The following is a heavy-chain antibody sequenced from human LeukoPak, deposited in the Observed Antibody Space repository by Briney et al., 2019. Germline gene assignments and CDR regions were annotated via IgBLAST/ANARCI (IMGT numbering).Heavy chain of an antibody. Sequence: SETLSLTCTVSGGSISSYYWSWIRQTPGKGLEWIGYIYYSGSTNYNPSLKSRATISVDTSKNQFSLKLSSVTAADTAVYYCARDRGQYYDSSGFIDYWGQGTLVTVSS. J-gene: IGHJ4*02. CDR2: IYYSGST. CDR3: ARDRGQYYDSSGFIDY. D-gene: IGHD3-22*01. V-gene: IGHV4-59*01. CDR1: GGSISSYY.